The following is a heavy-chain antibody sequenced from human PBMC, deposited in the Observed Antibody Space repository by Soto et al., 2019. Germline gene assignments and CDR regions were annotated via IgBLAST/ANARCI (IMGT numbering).Heavy chain of an antibody. CDR2: ISAYNGNT. CDR1: GYTFTSYG. V-gene: IGHV1-18*01. CDR3: ARDGSRNYKSYYYYGMDV. J-gene: IGHJ6*02. D-gene: IGHD4-4*01. Sequence: QVPLVQSGAEVKKSGASEKVTCKASGYTFTSYGISWVRQAPGQGLEWMGWISAYNGNTNYAQKLQGRVTMTTDTSTSTAYMELRSLRSDDTAVYYCARDGSRNYKSYYYYGMDVCSQGTTVTVSS.